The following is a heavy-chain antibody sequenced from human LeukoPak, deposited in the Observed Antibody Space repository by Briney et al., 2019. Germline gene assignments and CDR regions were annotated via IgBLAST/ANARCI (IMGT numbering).Heavy chain of an antibody. Sequence: GGSLRLSCAASGLTFRNYAMSWVRQAPGKGLEWVSTISGDGTETFFADSVKGRFTISRDNSRSTVSLQMNSLRFEDMAIYYCAKGGHYSFFDYWGQGTLVTISS. J-gene: IGHJ4*02. CDR1: GLTFRNYA. CDR3: AKGGHYSFFDY. V-gene: IGHV3-23*01. CDR2: ISGDGTET. D-gene: IGHD2-15*01.